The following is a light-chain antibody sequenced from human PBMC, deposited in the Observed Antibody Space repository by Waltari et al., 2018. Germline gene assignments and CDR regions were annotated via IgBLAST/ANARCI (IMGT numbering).Light chain of an antibody. Sequence: DIQMTQSPSSLSASVGDKVTITCRAGQTINKYLNWYQQKPGKAPRVLIYAASTLQSGVPSRFSGGGSGTDFTLTISRLQPEDFGTYFCQQSYSLPWTFGQGTKVEIE. J-gene: IGKJ1*01. CDR1: QTINKY. V-gene: IGKV1-39*01. CDR3: QQSYSLPWT. CDR2: AAS.